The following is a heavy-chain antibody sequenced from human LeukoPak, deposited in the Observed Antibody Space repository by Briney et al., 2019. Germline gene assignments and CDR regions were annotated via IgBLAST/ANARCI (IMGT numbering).Heavy chain of an antibody. J-gene: IGHJ4*02. Sequence: ASVKVSCKASGYTFTGYYMHWVRQAPGQGLEWMGRINPNSGGTNYAQKFQGRVTMTRDTSISTAYMELSRLRSDDTAVYYCAREKLWFGELPPDYWGQGTLVTVSS. V-gene: IGHV1-2*06. CDR2: INPNSGGT. CDR3: AREKLWFGELPPDY. CDR1: GYTFTGYY. D-gene: IGHD3-10*01.